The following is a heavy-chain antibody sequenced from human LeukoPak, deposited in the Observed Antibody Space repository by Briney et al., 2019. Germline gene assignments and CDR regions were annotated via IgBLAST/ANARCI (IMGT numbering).Heavy chain of an antibody. CDR3: ARLIDYYDSSAYQLFFDY. D-gene: IGHD3-22*01. J-gene: IGHJ4*02. V-gene: IGHV3-30*02. CDR1: GIILSDHG. Sequence: GGSLRLSCVVSGIILSDHGMHWVRQAPGKGLEWVAFIRYDGSNKYYVDSVKGRFILSRDISKNTLYLQMDSLRPEDTAVYYCARLIDYYDSSAYQLFFDYWGQGALVTVSS. CDR2: IRYDGSNK.